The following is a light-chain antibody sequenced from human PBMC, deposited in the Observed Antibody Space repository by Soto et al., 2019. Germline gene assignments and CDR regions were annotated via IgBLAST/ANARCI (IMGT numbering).Light chain of an antibody. CDR2: LNSDGSH. J-gene: IGLJ3*02. V-gene: IGLV4-69*01. CDR3: QTWGTGIEV. Sequence: QPVLTQSPSASASLGASVKLTCTLSSGHSSYTIAWHQQQPEKGPRYLMTLNSDGSHSKGDGIPDRFSGSSSGAERYLSIASLQSEDEADYSCQTWGTGIEVFGGGTKLTVL. CDR1: SGHSSYT.